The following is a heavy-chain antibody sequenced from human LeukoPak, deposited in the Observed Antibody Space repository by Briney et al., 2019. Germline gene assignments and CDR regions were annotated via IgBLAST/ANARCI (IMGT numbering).Heavy chain of an antibody. V-gene: IGHV4-4*02. Sequence: PSETLSLTCTVSGGSISSSNWWGWVRQPPGKGLECIGEIYHFGTTNYNPSLKSRVTISVDTSKNHFSLNLRSVTAADTAVYYCARRSYNSPFRYWGQGTPVTVSS. J-gene: IGHJ4*02. CDR3: ARRSYNSPFRY. D-gene: IGHD5-24*01. CDR1: GGSISSSNW. CDR2: IYHFGTT.